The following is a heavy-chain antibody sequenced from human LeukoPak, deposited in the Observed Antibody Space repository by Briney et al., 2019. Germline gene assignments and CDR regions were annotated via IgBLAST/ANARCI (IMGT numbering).Heavy chain of an antibody. J-gene: IGHJ3*02. V-gene: IGHV4-39*01. CDR3: ARPIVVVTARDAFDI. CDR1: GGSISSSSYY. Sequence: PSETLSLTCTVSGGSISSSSYYWGWIRQPPGKGLEWIGSIYYSGSTYYNPSLKSRVTISVDASKNQFSLKLSSVTAADTAVYYCARPIVVVTARDAFDIWGQGTMVTVSS. CDR2: IYYSGST. D-gene: IGHD2-21*02.